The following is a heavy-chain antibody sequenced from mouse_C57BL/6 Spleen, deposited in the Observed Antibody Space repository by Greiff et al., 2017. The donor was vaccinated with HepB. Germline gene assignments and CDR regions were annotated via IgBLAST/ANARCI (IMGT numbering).Heavy chain of an antibody. CDR2: ISGGGGNT. V-gene: IGHV5-9*01. D-gene: IGHD3-3*01. CDR3: ARHWLYYFDY. CDR1: GFTFSSYT. Sequence: EVMLVESGGGLVKPGGSLKLSCAASGFTFSSYTMSWVRQTPEKRLEWVATISGGGGNTYYPDSVKGRFTISRDNANNPLYLQMSSLRSEDTALYYCARHWLYYFDYWGQGTTLTVSS. J-gene: IGHJ2*01.